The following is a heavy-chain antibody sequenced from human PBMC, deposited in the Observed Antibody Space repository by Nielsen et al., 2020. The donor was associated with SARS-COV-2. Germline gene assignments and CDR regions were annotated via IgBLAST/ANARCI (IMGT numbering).Heavy chain of an antibody. CDR2: IGTWNDSI. Sequence: GESLKISCAASGFPLSAFMMAWVRRSPGKRLEWVSNIGTWNDSITYADSVKGRFTISRDISINTLFLQMNSLTADDTAVYYCAKWGSSSRVYGLDVWGQGTTVTVSS. D-gene: IGHD6-13*01. CDR1: GFPLSAFM. CDR3: AKWGSSSRVYGLDV. J-gene: IGHJ6*02. V-gene: IGHV3-21*04.